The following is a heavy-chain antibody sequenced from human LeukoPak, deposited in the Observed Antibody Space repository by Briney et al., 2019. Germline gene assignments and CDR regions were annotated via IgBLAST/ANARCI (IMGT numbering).Heavy chain of an antibody. D-gene: IGHD3/OR15-3a*01. CDR1: GCTFSSYS. V-gene: IGHV3-21*01. CDR2: ISSSSSYI. CDR3: ARNYVTFGTGSDY. J-gene: IGHJ4*02. Sequence: GGSLRLSCAASGCTFSSYSMNWVRQAPGKGLEWVSFISSSSSYIYYADSVKGRFTISRDNAKNSLYLQMNSLRAEDTAVYYCARNYVTFGTGSDYWGQGTLVTVSS.